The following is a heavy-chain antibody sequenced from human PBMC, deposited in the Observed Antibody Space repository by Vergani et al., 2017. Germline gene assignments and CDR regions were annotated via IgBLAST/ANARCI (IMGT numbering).Heavy chain of an antibody. D-gene: IGHD6-6*01. V-gene: IGHV3-23*01. CDR3: AKARYSSSHFDY. J-gene: IGHJ4*02. Sequence: VQLQESGPGLVKPSETLSLTCTVSGGSISSYYWSWIRQPPGKGLEWVSAISGSGGSTYYADSVKGRFTISRDNSKNTLYLQMNSLRAEDTAVYYCAKARYSSSHFDYWGQGTLVTGSS. CDR1: GGSISSYY. CDR2: ISGSGGST.